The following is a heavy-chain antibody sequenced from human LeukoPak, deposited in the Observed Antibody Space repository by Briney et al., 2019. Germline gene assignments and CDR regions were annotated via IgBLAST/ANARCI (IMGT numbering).Heavy chain of an antibody. CDR2: ISGSGGST. J-gene: IGHJ4*02. CDR1: GFTFSSYA. Sequence: GGSLRLSCAASGFTFSSYAMSWVRQAPGNGLEWVSAISGSGGSTYYAASVKGRFTIARDNSKHTLYLQMNSMRADDTAVYYCAKDHDYGDYGDDYWGRGTLVTVSS. V-gene: IGHV3-23*01. CDR3: AKDHDYGDYGDDY. D-gene: IGHD4-17*01.